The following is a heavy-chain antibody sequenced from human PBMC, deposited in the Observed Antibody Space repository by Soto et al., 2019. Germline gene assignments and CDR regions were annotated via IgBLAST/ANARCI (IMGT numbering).Heavy chain of an antibody. CDR1: GYTYTSYG. Sequence: QVQLVQSGAEVKKPGASVKVSCKASGYTYTSYGISWVRQAPGQGLEWMGWISAYNGNTNYAQKLQGRVTMTTDTSMSTAYMELRSLRSDDTAVYYCARDMVQDTTVSCFDYWGQGTLVTVSS. V-gene: IGHV1-18*01. CDR3: ARDMVQDTTVSCFDY. D-gene: IGHD3-10*01. CDR2: ISAYNGNT. J-gene: IGHJ4*02.